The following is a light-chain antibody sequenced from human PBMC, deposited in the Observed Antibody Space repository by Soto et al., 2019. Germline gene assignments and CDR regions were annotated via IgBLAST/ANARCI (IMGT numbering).Light chain of an antibody. Sequence: QSVLTQPASVSGSPGQSITISCTGTSNDIGENNYVSWYQQRPDKAPKLLLFEVTNRPSGVSDRFSGSKSGNTASLTISGLQAEDEADYFCTSYASTYTLLFGGGTQLTVL. CDR3: TSYASTYTLL. V-gene: IGLV2-14*01. J-gene: IGLJ2*01. CDR2: EVT. CDR1: SNDIGENNY.